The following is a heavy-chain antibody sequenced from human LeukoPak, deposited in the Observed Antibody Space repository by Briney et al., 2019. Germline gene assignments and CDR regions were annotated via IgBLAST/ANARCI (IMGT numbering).Heavy chain of an antibody. J-gene: IGHJ4*02. D-gene: IGHD3-10*01. Sequence: SETLSLTCTVSGGSISSSSYYWGWIRQPPGKGLEWIGSIYYSGSTNYNPSLKSRVTISVDTSKNQFSLKLSSVTAADTAVYYCARLRITMVRGVPYYFDYWGQGTLVTVSS. V-gene: IGHV4-39*07. CDR2: IYYSGST. CDR3: ARLRITMVRGVPYYFDY. CDR1: GGSISSSSYY.